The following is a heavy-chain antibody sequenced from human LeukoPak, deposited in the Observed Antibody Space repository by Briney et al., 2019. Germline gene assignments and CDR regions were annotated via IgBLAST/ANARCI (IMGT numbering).Heavy chain of an antibody. CDR1: GGTFSSYA. Sequence: GSSVKVSCKASGGTFSSYAISWVRQAPGQGLEWMGGIIPIFGTANYAQKFQGRVTITADKSTSTAYMELSSLRSEDTAVYYCARDGDYYDSSGYFSLDYWGQGTLVTVSS. V-gene: IGHV1-69*06. J-gene: IGHJ4*02. CDR2: IIPIFGTA. CDR3: ARDGDYYDSSGYFSLDY. D-gene: IGHD3-22*01.